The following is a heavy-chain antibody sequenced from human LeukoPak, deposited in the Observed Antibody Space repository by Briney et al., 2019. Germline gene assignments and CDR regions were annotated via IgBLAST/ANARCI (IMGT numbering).Heavy chain of an antibody. D-gene: IGHD3-3*01. J-gene: IGHJ3*02. CDR1: GFTFSRYS. V-gene: IGHV3-21*01. CDR2: ISISSNYI. Sequence: GGSLRLSCAASGFTFSRYSMNWVRQAPGKGLEWASSISISSNYIYYADSVKGRFTISRDNAKNSLYLQMNSLRAEDTAVYYCARGSRFGVVGRDAFDIWGQGTMVTVSS. CDR3: ARGSRFGVVGRDAFDI.